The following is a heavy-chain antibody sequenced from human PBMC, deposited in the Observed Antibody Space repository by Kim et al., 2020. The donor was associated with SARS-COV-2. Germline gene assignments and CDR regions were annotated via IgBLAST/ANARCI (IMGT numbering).Heavy chain of an antibody. Sequence: GGSLRLSCAASGFTFSSYAMSWVRQAPGKGLEWVSAISGSGGNTYYADSVKGRFTISRDNSKNTLYLQMNSLRAEDTAVFYCAKDYSVGQGVRIFDYWGQGTLVTVSS. CDR1: GFTFSSYA. V-gene: IGHV3-23*01. CDR2: ISGSGGNT. CDR3: AKDYSVGQGVRIFDY. D-gene: IGHD2-15*01. J-gene: IGHJ4*02.